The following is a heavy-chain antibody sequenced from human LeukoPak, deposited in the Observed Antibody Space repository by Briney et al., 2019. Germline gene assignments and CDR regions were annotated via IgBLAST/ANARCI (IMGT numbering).Heavy chain of an antibody. V-gene: IGHV1-46*01. CDR2: INPSGGRT. Sequence: ASVKVSCKASGYTFTSYYMHWVRQAPGQGLEWMGIINPSGGRTSHTQKFQGRVTMTRDTSTSTVYMELSSLRSEDTAVYYCARDRGYCSSTSCYTGEIYYYGMDVWGQGTTVTVSS. D-gene: IGHD2-2*02. CDR1: GYTFTSYY. CDR3: ARDRGYCSSTSCYTGEIYYYGMDV. J-gene: IGHJ6*02.